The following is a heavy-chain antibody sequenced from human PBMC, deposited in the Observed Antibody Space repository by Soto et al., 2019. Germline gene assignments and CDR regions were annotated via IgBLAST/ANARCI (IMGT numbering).Heavy chain of an antibody. J-gene: IGHJ6*02. Sequence: QVQLQQWGAGLLKPSETLSLTCAVYGGSFSGYYWSWIRQPPGKVLEWIGEINHSGRTNYNPSLKSRVTIAVDTSKNQFSLKLSSVTAADTAVYYCARGCWVIVVVITPPKYYYGMDVWGQGTTVTVSS. CDR2: INHSGRT. CDR3: ARGCWVIVVVITPPKYYYGMDV. D-gene: IGHD3-22*01. CDR1: GGSFSGYY. V-gene: IGHV4-34*01.